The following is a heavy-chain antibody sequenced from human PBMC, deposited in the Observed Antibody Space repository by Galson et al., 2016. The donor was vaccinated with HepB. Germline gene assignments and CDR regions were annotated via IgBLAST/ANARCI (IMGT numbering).Heavy chain of an antibody. Sequence: SVKVSCKASGGTFSNYAITWVRQAPGQGLEWMGGIIPIFGTANYAQKFQGRVTITADESTSTAYMELSSLRSEDTAVYYCAIGSPTPDYYYYMDVWGKGTTVTVSS. CDR3: AIGSPTPDYYYYMDV. J-gene: IGHJ6*03. CDR1: GGTFSNYA. V-gene: IGHV1-69*13. D-gene: IGHD4-23*01. CDR2: IIPIFGTA.